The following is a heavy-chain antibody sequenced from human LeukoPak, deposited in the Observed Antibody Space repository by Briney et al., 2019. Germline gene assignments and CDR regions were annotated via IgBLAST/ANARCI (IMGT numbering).Heavy chain of an antibody. V-gene: IGHV3-7*01. Sequence: GGSLRLSCAASGFTFSTYAMSWVRQAPGKGREWVANIKQDGSEKYYVDSVKGRFTISRDNAKNSLYLEMNSLRAEDTAVYYCARDVARGNSGYWGQGTLVTVSS. CDR1: GFTFSTYA. CDR2: IKQDGSEK. D-gene: IGHD2-15*01. CDR3: ARDVARGNSGY. J-gene: IGHJ4*02.